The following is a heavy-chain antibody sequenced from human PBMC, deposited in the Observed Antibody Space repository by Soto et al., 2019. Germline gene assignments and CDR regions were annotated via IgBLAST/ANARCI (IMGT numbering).Heavy chain of an antibody. CDR3: ARDLARITIFGVVITRWFDY. Sequence: GASVKVSCKASGYTFTSYGISWVRQAPGQGLEWMGWISAYNGNTNYAQKLQGRVTMTTDTSTSTAYMELRSLRSDDTAVYYCARDLARITIFGVVITRWFDYWGQGTLVTVSS. V-gene: IGHV1-18*01. CDR1: GYTFTSYG. D-gene: IGHD3-3*01. CDR2: ISAYNGNT. J-gene: IGHJ4*02.